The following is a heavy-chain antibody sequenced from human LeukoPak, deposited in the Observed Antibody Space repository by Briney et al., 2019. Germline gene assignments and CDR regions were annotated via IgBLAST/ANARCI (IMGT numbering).Heavy chain of an antibody. CDR3: GTEGGARGVDTVRYEY. D-gene: IGHD2-8*02. Sequence: GTSLRLACAASGFTFSGFGMHWVRQAPGKGQQWVAVISSDGTNKFYADSVAGRLTISRDNSKNTLYLQMTSLRPEDTAVYFCGTEGGARGVDTVRYEYWGQGTLVTVSS. V-gene: IGHV3-30*03. CDR1: GFTFSGFG. J-gene: IGHJ1*01. CDR2: ISSDGTNK.